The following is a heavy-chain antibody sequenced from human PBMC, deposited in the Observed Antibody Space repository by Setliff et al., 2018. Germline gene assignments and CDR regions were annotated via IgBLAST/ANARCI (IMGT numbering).Heavy chain of an antibody. D-gene: IGHD3-10*01. V-gene: IGHV4-39*01. Sequence: PSETLSLTCRVSGGSISSGNYYWGLIRQPPGKGLEWVATIYYSGSTYSNPSLKSRLNISVDAPDNQFSVKLSSVTAADTAVYYCARHKSNGSGSYPSLYMDVWGKGIMVTVSS. CDR3: ARHKSNGSGSYPSLYMDV. J-gene: IGHJ6*03. CDR2: IYYSGST. CDR1: GGSISSGNYY.